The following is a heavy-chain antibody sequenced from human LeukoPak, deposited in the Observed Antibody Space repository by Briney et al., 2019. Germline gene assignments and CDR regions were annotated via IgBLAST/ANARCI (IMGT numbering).Heavy chain of an antibody. Sequence: PGGSLTLSCAASGYTFTNHYMDWVRQAPGMGLEWIARTTNTSNAYTTAYAASVRGRFTVSRDDSKSLLHLQMSSLKTDDTAVCYCGRDTATAIDYWGRGTLVTVSS. CDR2: TTNTSNAYTT. CDR1: GYTFTNHY. CDR3: GRDTATAIDY. D-gene: IGHD5-18*01. J-gene: IGHJ4*02. V-gene: IGHV3-72*01.